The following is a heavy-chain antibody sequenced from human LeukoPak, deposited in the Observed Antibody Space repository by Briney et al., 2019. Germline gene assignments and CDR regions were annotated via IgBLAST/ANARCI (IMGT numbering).Heavy chain of an antibody. J-gene: IGHJ4*02. Sequence: PGRSLRLSCAASGFILRAYYVSWIRPAPGRGLEWVSYISRSSTYTSYADSVKGRFTISRDNAKNSLYLDMNSLRAEDTARYYCARDLALYDNGAYVPYYFDLWGQGTLVTVSS. CDR2: ISRSSTYT. D-gene: IGHD4-17*01. CDR1: GFILRAYY. CDR3: ARDLALYDNGAYVPYYFDL. V-gene: IGHV3-11*06.